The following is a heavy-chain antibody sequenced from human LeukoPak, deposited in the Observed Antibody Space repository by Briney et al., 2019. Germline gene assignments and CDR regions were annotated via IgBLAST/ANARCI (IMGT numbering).Heavy chain of an antibody. J-gene: IGHJ5*02. CDR2: IIPIFGTA. Sequence: SVKVSCKASGGTFSSYAISWVRQAPGQGLEWMGRIIPIFGTANYAQKFQGRVTITTDESTSTAYMELSSLRSEDTAVYCCARESIFGVVTTYNWFDPWGQGTLVTVSS. V-gene: IGHV1-69*05. D-gene: IGHD3-3*01. CDR1: GGTFSSYA. CDR3: ARESIFGVVTTYNWFDP.